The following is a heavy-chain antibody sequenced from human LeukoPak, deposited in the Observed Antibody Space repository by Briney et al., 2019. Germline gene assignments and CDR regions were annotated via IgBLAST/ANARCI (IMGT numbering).Heavy chain of an antibody. CDR1: GFTFSSYA. J-gene: IGHJ4*02. CDR3: ARPYDTRGYFPDY. CDR2: ISRGSDHI. D-gene: IGHD3-22*01. V-gene: IGHV3-21*01. Sequence: GALRLSCAASGFTFSSYAMNWVRQAPGKGLEWVSSISRGSDHIFYADSMKGRFTISRDNVKNSLYLQMNSLGAEDTAVYYCARPYDTRGYFPDYWGQGTLVTVSS.